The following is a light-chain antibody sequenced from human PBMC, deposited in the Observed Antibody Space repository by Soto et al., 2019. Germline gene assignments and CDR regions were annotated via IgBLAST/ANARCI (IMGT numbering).Light chain of an antibody. CDR2: GAS. CDR3: QQYNYWLVYT. V-gene: IGKV3-15*01. Sequence: EIVMTQSPATLSVSPGERVTLSRRASQNLSTNLAWYQQRPGQAPRLLIYGASTRATGIPARFSGSGSGTEFALTISSLQSEDFAVYYCQQYNYWLVYTFGQGTKLEIK. CDR1: QNLSTN. J-gene: IGKJ2*01.